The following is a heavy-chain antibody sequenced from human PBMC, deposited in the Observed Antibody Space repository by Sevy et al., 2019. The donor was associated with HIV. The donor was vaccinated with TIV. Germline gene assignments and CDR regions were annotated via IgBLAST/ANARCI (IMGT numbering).Heavy chain of an antibody. CDR3: VKDSIFYDSSSGYRPFYYYGMDV. J-gene: IGHJ6*02. CDR2: SSSSGSSA. D-gene: IGHD3-3*01. CDR1: GFTFSGSA. V-gene: IGHV3-64D*09. Sequence: GGSLRLSCSASGFTFSGSALHWVRRAPGKGLEYVSDSSSSGSSANYAESVRGRFTISRDNSKNTLYLQMRSLRAEDMAVYYCVKDSIFYDSSSGYRPFYYYGMDVWGQGTSVTVSS.